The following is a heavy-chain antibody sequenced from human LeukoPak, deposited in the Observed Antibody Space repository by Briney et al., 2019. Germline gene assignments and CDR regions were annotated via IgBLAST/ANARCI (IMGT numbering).Heavy chain of an antibody. CDR1: GFTFTDHY. CDR3: ARDHDWGVDY. V-gene: IGHV1-2*02. J-gene: IGHJ4*02. D-gene: IGHD7-27*01. Sequence: ASVTVSCKASGFTFTDHYMHWVRQAPGQGLEWMGWINGKRGDTNYAQNFQDRVTMTRDTSTSTVYMELSRLTVDDTAVYYCARDHDWGVDYWGQGTLVTVSS. CDR2: INGKRGDT.